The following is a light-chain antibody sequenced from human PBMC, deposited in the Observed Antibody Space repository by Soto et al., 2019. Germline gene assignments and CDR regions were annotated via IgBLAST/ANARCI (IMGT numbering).Light chain of an antibody. V-gene: IGLV2-14*01. Sequence: ALTQPASVSGSPGQSITISCTGGSSDIGGYNYVSWFQQHPGKVPKLMIYEVTNRPSGVSNRFSGSKSGSTASLTISGLQAEDEADYYCSSYTSSNTLVFGTGTKVTVL. J-gene: IGLJ1*01. CDR1: SSDIGGYNY. CDR2: EVT. CDR3: SSYTSSNTLV.